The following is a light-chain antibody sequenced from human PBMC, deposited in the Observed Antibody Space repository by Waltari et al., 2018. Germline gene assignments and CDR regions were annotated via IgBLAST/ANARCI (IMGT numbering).Light chain of an antibody. CDR1: QDIKTW. CDR2: AAS. V-gene: IGKV1-12*01. Sequence: DIQMTQSPSSVSASLGDRVTITCRASQDIKTWLAWYQHKPGKAPKLLVSAASSLQNGVPSRFSGSGSGTDFTLTISNLQPEDFATYYCQQADSFPPLTFGWGTKVEIK. CDR3: QQADSFPPLT. J-gene: IGKJ4*01.